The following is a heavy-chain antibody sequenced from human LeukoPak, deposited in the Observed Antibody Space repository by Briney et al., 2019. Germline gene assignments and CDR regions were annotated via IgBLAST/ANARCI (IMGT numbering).Heavy chain of an antibody. CDR2: MNPNSGNT. CDR3: ARGRLNSNYGGY. J-gene: IGHJ4*02. V-gene: IGHV1-8*01. CDR1: GYTFTSYD. Sequence: GASVKVSCKASGYTFTSYDINWVQQATGQGLEWMGWMNPNSGNTGYAQKFQGGVTMTRNTSISTAYMELSSLRSEDTAVYYCARGRLNSNYGGYWGQGTLVTVSS. D-gene: IGHD4-11*01.